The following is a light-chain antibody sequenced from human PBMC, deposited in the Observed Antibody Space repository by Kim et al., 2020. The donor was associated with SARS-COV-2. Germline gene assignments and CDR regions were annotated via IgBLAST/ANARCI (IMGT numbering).Light chain of an antibody. Sequence: GQTVRITCQGDSLRSYYASWYQQKPGQAPVLVIYGKNNRPSGIPDRFSGSISGNTASLIITEAQAEDEADYYCNSRDTSGNLHVAFGGGTQLTVL. V-gene: IGLV3-19*01. CDR1: SLRSYY. J-gene: IGLJ2*01. CDR3: NSRDTSGNLHVA. CDR2: GKN.